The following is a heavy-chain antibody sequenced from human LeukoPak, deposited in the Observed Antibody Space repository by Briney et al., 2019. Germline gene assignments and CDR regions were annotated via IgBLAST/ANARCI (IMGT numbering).Heavy chain of an antibody. D-gene: IGHD2-2*01. J-gene: IGHJ5*02. CDR2: IYYSGST. CDR3: ARTVVVPAAMSRPYNWFDP. Sequence: TSETLSLTCTVSGGPISSSSYYWGWIRQPPGKGLEWIGYIYYSGSTNYNPSLKSRVTISVDTSKNQFSLKLSSVTAADTAVYYCARTVVVPAAMSRPYNWFDPRGQGTLVTVSS. V-gene: IGHV4-61*05. CDR1: GGPISSSSYY.